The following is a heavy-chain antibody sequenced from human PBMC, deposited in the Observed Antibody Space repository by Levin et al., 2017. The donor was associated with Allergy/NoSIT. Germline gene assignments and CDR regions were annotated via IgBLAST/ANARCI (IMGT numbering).Heavy chain of an antibody. Sequence: GGSLRLSCAASGFTFSSYWMHWVRQAPGKGLVWVSRINSDGSSTSYADSVKGRFTISRDNAKNTLYLQMNSLRAEDTAVYYCARGDYDSSLGEFQHWGQGTLVTVSS. J-gene: IGHJ1*01. V-gene: IGHV3-74*01. CDR2: INSDGSST. CDR3: ARGDYDSSLGEFQH. D-gene: IGHD3-22*01. CDR1: GFTFSSYW.